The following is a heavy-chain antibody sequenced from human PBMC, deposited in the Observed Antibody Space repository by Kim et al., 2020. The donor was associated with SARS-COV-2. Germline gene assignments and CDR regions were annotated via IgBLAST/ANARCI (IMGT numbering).Heavy chain of an antibody. CDR2: IYHSGST. CDR3: ARGAEVVVVAVYFDY. CDR1: GYSISSGYY. D-gene: IGHD2-15*01. V-gene: IGHV4-38-2*02. J-gene: IGHJ4*01. Sequence: SETLSLTCTVSGYSISSGYYWGWIRQPPGKGLEWIGSIYHSGSTYYNPSLKSRVTISVDTSKNQFSLKLSSVTAADTAVYYCARGAEVVVVAVYFDYWG.